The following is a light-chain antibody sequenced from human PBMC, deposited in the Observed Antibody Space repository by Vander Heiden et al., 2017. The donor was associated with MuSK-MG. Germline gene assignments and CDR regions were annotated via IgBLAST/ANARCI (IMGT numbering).Light chain of an antibody. CDR1: SSDVGGYNY. CDR3: CSYAGSYTLGV. Sequence: SALTQPRSVSGSPGPSVPISCSGTSSDVGGYNYVAWYQQRPGKAHKLMIYDVIKRPSGVPDRFSGAKSGNTASLTIAGLQAEDEADYYCCSYAGSYTLGVFGGGTKLTVL. V-gene: IGLV2-11*01. CDR2: DVI. J-gene: IGLJ3*02.